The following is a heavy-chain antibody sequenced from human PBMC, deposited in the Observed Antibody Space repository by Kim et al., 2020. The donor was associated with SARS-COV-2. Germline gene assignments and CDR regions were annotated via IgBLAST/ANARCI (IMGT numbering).Heavy chain of an antibody. J-gene: IGHJ6*02. Sequence: SETLYLTCTVSGGSVSSGSYYWSWIRQPPGKGLEWIGYIYYSGSTNYNPSLKSRVTISVDTSKNQFSLKLSSVTAADTAVYYCARDRIGILTGYYFVYYYYGMDVWGQGTTVTVSS. D-gene: IGHD3-9*01. CDR2: IYYSGST. CDR1: GGSVSSGSYY. V-gene: IGHV4-61*01. CDR3: ARDRIGILTGYYFVYYYYGMDV.